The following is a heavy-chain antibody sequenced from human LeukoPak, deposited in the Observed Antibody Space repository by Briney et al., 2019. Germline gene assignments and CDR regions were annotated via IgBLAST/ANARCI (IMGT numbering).Heavy chain of an antibody. D-gene: IGHD6-19*01. J-gene: IGHJ5*02. Sequence: ASVKVSCKASGYTFTGYYMHWVRQAPGQGLEWMGWINPNSGGTNYAQKFQGRVTMTRDTSISTAYMELSRLRSDDTAVYYCVRGNIAVAGTNWFDPWGQGTLVTVSS. V-gene: IGHV1-2*02. CDR1: GYTFTGYY. CDR2: INPNSGGT. CDR3: VRGNIAVAGTNWFDP.